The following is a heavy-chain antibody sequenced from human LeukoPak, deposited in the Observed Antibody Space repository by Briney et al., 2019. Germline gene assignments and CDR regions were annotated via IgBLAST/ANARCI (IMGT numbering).Heavy chain of an antibody. CDR3: ARGSNIVGATRPFDY. CDR1: GGTFSSYA. J-gene: IGHJ4*02. D-gene: IGHD1-26*01. V-gene: IGHV1-69*13. CDR2: IIPIFGTA. Sequence: SVKVSCKSSGGTFSSYAISWVRQAPGQGLEWMGGIIPIFGTANYAQKFQRSVTITADESTSTAYMELSSLRSEDTPVYYCARGSNIVGATRPFDYWGQGTLVSVSS.